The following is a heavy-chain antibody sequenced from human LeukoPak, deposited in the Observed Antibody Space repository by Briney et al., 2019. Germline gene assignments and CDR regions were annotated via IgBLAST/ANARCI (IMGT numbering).Heavy chain of an antibody. Sequence: GGSLRLSCAASGFTFSSYSMNWVRQAPGKGLEWVSSISSSSSYIYYADSVKGRFTVSRDNSKNTLYLQVNSLRPEDTAVYYCAKGHGSSWAFIDSWGQGTLVTVSS. CDR1: GFTFSSYS. J-gene: IGHJ4*02. V-gene: IGHV3-21*01. CDR3: AKGHGSSWAFIDS. D-gene: IGHD6-13*01. CDR2: ISSSSSYI.